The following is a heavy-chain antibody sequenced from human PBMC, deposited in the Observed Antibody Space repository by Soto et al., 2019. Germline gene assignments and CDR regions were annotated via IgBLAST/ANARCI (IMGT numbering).Heavy chain of an antibody. CDR1: GFTFSSYG. CDR3: AKDSPDTAMEFDY. D-gene: IGHD5-18*01. J-gene: IGHJ4*02. CDR2: ISYDGSNK. V-gene: IGHV3-30*18. Sequence: PGGSLRLSCAASGFTFSSYGMHWVRQAPGKGLEWVAVISYDGSNKYYADSVKGRFTISRDNSKNTLYLQMNSLRAEDTAVYYCAKDSPDTAMEFDYWGQGTLVTVSS.